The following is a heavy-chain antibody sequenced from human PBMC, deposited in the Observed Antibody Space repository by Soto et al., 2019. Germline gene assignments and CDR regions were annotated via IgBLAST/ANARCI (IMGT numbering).Heavy chain of an antibody. D-gene: IGHD3-22*01. CDR3: ARDYDSSGYRPLYYYNGMDV. CDR2: IYYSGST. V-gene: IGHV4-39*02. J-gene: IGHJ6*02. CDR1: GGSISSSSHY. Sequence: SETLSLTCTVSGGSISSSSHYWGWIRQPPGKGLEWIGSIYYSGSTYYNPSLKSRVAISVDTSKNQFSLKLISVTAADTAVYYCARDYDSSGYRPLYYYNGMDVWGQGTTVTVSS.